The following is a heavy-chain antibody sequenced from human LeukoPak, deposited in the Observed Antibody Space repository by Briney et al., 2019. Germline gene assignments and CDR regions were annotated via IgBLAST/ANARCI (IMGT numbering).Heavy chain of an antibody. Sequence: ASVKVSCKASGYTFTTYYMHWVRQAPGQGLEWMGIINPSGGSTTYARKFQGRVTMTRDTSTSTVYMELSSLRSEDTAVYYCARDRAQLWCLDFWGQGTLVTVSS. CDR1: GYTFTTYY. CDR2: INPSGGST. J-gene: IGHJ4*02. V-gene: IGHV1-46*01. D-gene: IGHD5-18*01. CDR3: ARDRAQLWCLDF.